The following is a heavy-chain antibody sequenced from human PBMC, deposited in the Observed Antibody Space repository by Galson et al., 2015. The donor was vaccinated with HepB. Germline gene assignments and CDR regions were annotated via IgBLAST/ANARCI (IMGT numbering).Heavy chain of an antibody. J-gene: IGHJ4*02. CDR1: GYSFSTYW. CDR2: IDPGDSNS. V-gene: IGHV5-10-1*01. CDR3: ARRSAGYSSSWEGGYFFDF. Sequence: QSGAEVKKPGESLRISCKASGYSFSTYWITWVRQMPGKGLEWMGRIDPGDSNSNYSPSFQGHVTISADKFITTVYLQWRSLKASDTAIYYCARRSAGYSSSWEGGYFFDFWGQGTLVTVSS. D-gene: IGHD6-13*01.